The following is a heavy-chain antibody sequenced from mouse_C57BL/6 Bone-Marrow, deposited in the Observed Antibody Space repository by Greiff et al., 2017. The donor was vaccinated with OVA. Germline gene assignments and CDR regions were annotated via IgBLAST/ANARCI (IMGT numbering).Heavy chain of an antibody. V-gene: IGHV1-39*01. CDR3: ARRNGYSNYWYFDV. J-gene: IGHJ1*03. CDR1: GSSFTDYN. CDR2: INPNYCTP. D-gene: IGHD2-3*01. Sequence: VQLQQSGPELVKPGASVQISCNASGSSFTDYNMNWVKQSNGKSLEWICVINPNYCTPSYNQQFQGNATLTVAQSSSTAYMQLNSLTSEDSAVYYCARRNGYSNYWYFDVWGTGTTVTVSS.